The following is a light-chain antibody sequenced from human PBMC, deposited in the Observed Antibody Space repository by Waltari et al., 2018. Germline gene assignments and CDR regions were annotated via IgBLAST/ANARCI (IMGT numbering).Light chain of an antibody. Sequence: SYELTQPSSVSVSPGQTVRITCSGDILTKRYARWFQRKPGQAPIVIIYKDTERPSGLPEGFSGSSSGTTVTLTITGAQVEDEADYYCYAATDNDWLFGGGTKLTVL. CDR1: ILTKRY. J-gene: IGLJ2*01. CDR2: KDT. CDR3: YAATDNDWL. V-gene: IGLV3-27*01.